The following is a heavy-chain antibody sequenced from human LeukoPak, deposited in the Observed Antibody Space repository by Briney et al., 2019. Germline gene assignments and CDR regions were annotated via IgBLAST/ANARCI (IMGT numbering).Heavy chain of an antibody. Sequence: GSLRLSCAASGFTFNSNAMSWVRQPPGKGLEWIGEINHSGSTNYNPSLKSRVTISVDTSKNQFSLKLSSVTAADTAVYYCARLRWSQGFDYWGQGTLVTVSS. CDR3: ARLRWSQGFDY. V-gene: IGHV4-34*01. D-gene: IGHD4-23*01. CDR1: GFTFNSNA. J-gene: IGHJ4*02. CDR2: INHSGST.